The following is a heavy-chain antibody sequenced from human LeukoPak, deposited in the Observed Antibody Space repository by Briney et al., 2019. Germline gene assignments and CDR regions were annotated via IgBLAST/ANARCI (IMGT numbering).Heavy chain of an antibody. CDR2: ISYDGSNK. Sequence: GGSLRLSCAASGFTFSSYGMHWVRQAPGKGLEWVAVISYDGSNKYYADSVKGRFTISRDNSKNTLYLQMNSLRAEDTAVYYCAKDSEDIVVVVAAVRDGGYFDYWGQGTLVTVSS. J-gene: IGHJ4*02. CDR3: AKDSEDIVVVVAAVRDGGYFDY. V-gene: IGHV3-30*18. CDR1: GFTFSSYG. D-gene: IGHD2-15*01.